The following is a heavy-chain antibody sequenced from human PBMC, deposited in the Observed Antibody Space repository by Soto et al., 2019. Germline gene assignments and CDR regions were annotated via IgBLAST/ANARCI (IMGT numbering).Heavy chain of an antibody. Sequence: ASVKVSCKASGGTFSSYAISWVRQAPGQGLEWMGGIIPIFGTANYAQKFQGRVTITADKSTSTAYMELSSLRSEDTAVYYCARVTHGRDSYYYYDMDVWGQGTTVTVSS. CDR2: IIPIFGTA. CDR3: ARVTHGRDSYYYYDMDV. CDR1: GGTFSSYA. D-gene: IGHD2-15*01. V-gene: IGHV1-69*06. J-gene: IGHJ6*02.